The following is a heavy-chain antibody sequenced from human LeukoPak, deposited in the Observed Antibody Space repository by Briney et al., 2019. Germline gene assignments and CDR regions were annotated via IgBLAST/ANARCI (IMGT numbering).Heavy chain of an antibody. CDR2: IHHTGST. V-gene: IGHV4-30-2*01. Sequence: SETLSLTCAVSGGSISSSGYSWSWIRQPPGKGLEWIGYIHHTGSTYYNPSLKSRVTISVDTSKNQFSLKLSSVTAADTAVYYCARGKGSRWFDPWGQGTLVTVSS. CDR3: ARGKGSRWFDP. D-gene: IGHD3-10*01. J-gene: IGHJ5*02. CDR1: GGSISSSGYS.